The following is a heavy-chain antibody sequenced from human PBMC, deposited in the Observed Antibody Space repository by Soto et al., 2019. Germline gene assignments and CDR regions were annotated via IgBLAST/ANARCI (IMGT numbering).Heavy chain of an antibody. CDR2: ISAYNDNT. D-gene: IGHD6-6*01. Sequence: QVQLVQSGAEVKKPGASVKVSCKTSGYTFSTYDINWVRQAPGQGLAWMGWISAYNDNTNDAQKFQGRVTMTTDTFTSTVYMELRSLRSDDTAVYYCARPLYSTSSYYYNVMDVWGQGPTVIISS. J-gene: IGHJ6*02. CDR1: GYTFSTYD. CDR3: ARPLYSTSSYYYNVMDV. V-gene: IGHV1-18*01.